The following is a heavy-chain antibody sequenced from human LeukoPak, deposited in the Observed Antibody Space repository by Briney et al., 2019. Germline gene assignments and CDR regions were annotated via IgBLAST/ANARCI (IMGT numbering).Heavy chain of an antibody. D-gene: IGHD3-10*01. Sequence: ASVKVSCKASGCTFTSYGISWVRQPPGQGLEWMGWISAYNGNTNYAQELQGRDTMTTDTSTSTAYMELRSLRSDDAAVYYWARDLGTAGSGSYYLMGPYYYYYYGMDVWGQGTTVTVSS. V-gene: IGHV1-18*01. CDR1: GCTFTSYG. J-gene: IGHJ6*02. CDR3: ARDLGTAGSGSYYLMGPYYYYYYGMDV. CDR2: ISAYNGNT.